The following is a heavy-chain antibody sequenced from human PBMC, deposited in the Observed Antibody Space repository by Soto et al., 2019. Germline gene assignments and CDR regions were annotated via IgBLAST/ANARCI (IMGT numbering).Heavy chain of an antibody. Sequence: SETLSLTCTVSGGSISSGGYYWGWIRQHPGKGLEWIGYIYYSGSTYYNPSLKSRVTISVDTSKNQFSLKLSSVTAADTAMYYCARAITMVRGVIKSFDYWGQGTLVTVSS. D-gene: IGHD3-10*01. CDR1: GGSISSGGYY. V-gene: IGHV4-31*03. CDR3: ARAITMVRGVIKSFDY. J-gene: IGHJ4*02. CDR2: IYYSGST.